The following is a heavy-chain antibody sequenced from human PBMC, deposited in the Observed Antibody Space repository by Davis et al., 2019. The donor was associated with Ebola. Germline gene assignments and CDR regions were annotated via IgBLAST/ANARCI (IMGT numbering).Heavy chain of an antibody. V-gene: IGHV3-30*02. J-gene: IGHJ6*04. Sequence: GESLKISCAASGFTFSSYGMHWVRQAPGKGLEWVAVIRFDGSNEYYADSVKGRFTISRDNSKNTLHLHMKSLRADDTAVYYCVKVGGTSYGDYYYGMDVWGKGTTVVVSS. CDR1: GFTFSSYG. CDR2: IRFDGSNE. CDR3: VKVGGTSYGDYYYGMDV. D-gene: IGHD1-26*01.